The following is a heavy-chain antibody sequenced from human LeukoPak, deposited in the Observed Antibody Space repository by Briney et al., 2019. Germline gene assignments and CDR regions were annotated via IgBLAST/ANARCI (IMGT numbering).Heavy chain of an antibody. J-gene: IGHJ5*02. CDR3: VRGVGVSRFNYFDP. Sequence: GGSLRLSCAASGFTFSSFGMHWVRQAPGKGLEWVAVIWYDASNKYYADSVRGRFTISRDNSKNTLFLQMNSLRDDDTAVYYCVRGVGVSRFNYFDPWGQGTLVIVSS. D-gene: IGHD6-13*01. CDR1: GFTFSSFG. V-gene: IGHV3-33*01. CDR2: IWYDASNK.